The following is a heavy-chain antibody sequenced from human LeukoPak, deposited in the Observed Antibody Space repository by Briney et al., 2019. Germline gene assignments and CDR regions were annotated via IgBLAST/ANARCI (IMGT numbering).Heavy chain of an antibody. CDR3: ARDSSITIFGVVIHDAFDI. CDR1: GYSISSGYY. CDR2: IYHSGST. D-gene: IGHD3-3*01. Sequence: PSETLSLTCTVSGYSISSGYYWGWIRQLPGKGLEWIGSIYHSGSTYYNPSLKSRVTISVDTSKNQFSLKLSSVTAADTAVYYCARDSSITIFGVVIHDAFDIWGQGTMVTVSS. V-gene: IGHV4-38-2*02. J-gene: IGHJ3*02.